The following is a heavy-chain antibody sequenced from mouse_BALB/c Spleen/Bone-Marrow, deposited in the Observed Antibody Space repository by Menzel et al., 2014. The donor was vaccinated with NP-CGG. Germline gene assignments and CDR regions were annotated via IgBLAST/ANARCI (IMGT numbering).Heavy chain of an antibody. D-gene: IGHD1-2*01. V-gene: IGHV1S22*01. CDR2: IYPGSGST. CDR1: GYTLTSYW. CDR3: TRYYGYYAMDY. Sequence: LQQSGSELVRPGASVKLSCKASGYTLTSYWMHWVKQRPGQGLEWIGNIYPGSGSTNYDEKFKSKATLTVDTSSSTAYMQLSSLTSEDSAVYYCTRYYGYYAMDYWGQGTSVTVSS. J-gene: IGHJ4*01.